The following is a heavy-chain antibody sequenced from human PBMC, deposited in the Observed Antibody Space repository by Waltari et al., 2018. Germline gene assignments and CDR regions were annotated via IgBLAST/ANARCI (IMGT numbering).Heavy chain of an antibody. CDR2: IYYSGST. D-gene: IGHD2-21*01. J-gene: IGHJ4*02. CDR3: ARANCREGGDCYNLDY. V-gene: IGHV4-31*03. Sequence: QVQLQESGPGLVKPSQTLSLTCTVSGGSIRSGGYYWSWIRQHPGKGLEWIGYIYYSGSTYYNPSLKSRVTRSVETSKNQFSLKLSSVTAADTAVYYCARANCREGGDCYNLDYWGQGTLVTVSS. CDR1: GGSIRSGGYY.